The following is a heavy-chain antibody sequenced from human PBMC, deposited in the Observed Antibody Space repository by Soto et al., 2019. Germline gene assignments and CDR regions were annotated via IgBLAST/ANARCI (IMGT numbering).Heavy chain of an antibody. J-gene: IGHJ5*02. CDR1: GFMFGTSG. D-gene: IGHD1-1*01. Sequence: QVQLVESGGGVVQPGRSLSLSCEASGFMFGTSGMHWVRQAPGKGLEWVSGIWLDGSERYYSDSVKGRFTISRDNSKNTVFLQMNQLRVEDKGCYFWAGDAFGTTSFPASWGQGTPVTVSS. CDR3: AGDAFGTTSFPAS. V-gene: IGHV3-33*01. CDR2: IWLDGSER.